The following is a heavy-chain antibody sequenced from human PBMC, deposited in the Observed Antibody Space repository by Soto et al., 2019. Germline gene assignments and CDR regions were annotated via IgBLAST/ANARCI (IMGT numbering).Heavy chain of an antibody. D-gene: IGHD3-10*01. CDR1: GNTFASHG. V-gene: IGHV1-18*01. Sequence: ASVKVSCKASGNTFASHGFSWVRQAPGQGLEWMGWISGFNGQTNYALKFQGRVTLTTDASTSTAYMELRSLRSDDTAVYFCARVDPRGVAVVRDYWGQGTLVTVS. CDR3: ARVDPRGVAVVRDY. J-gene: IGHJ4*02. CDR2: ISGFNGQT.